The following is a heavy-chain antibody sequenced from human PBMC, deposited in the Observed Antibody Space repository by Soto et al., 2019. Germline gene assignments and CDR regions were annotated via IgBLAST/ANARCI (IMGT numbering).Heavy chain of an antibody. CDR2: IIPIFGTA. CDR3: AIGEPWLAYYYYGMDV. V-gene: IGHV1-69*12. CDR1: GGTFSSYA. Sequence: QVQLVQSGAEVKKPGSSVKVSCKASGGTFSSYAISWVRQAPGQGLEGMGGIIPIFGTANYAQKFQGRVTITADESTSTAYMELSSLRSEDTAVYYCAIGEPWLAYYYYGMDVRGQGTTVTVSS. J-gene: IGHJ6*02. D-gene: IGHD6-19*01.